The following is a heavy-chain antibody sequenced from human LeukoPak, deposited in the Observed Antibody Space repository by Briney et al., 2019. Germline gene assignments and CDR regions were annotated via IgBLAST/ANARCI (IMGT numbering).Heavy chain of an antibody. CDR1: GFTFTNAW. V-gene: IGHV3-15*01. CDR3: TTVFQLQSVSDY. CDR2: IKSKTDGGTT. J-gene: IGHJ4*02. D-gene: IGHD2-2*01. Sequence: GGSLRLSCAAPGFTFTNAWMSWVRQAPGKGLEWVGRIKSKTDGGTTDYAAPVKGRFTISRDDSKNTLYLQMNSLKTEDTAVYYCTTVFQLQSVSDYWGQGTLVTVSS.